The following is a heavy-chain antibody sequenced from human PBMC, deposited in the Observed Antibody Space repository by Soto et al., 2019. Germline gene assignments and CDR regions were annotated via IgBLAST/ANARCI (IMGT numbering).Heavy chain of an antibody. Sequence: GGSLRLSCAASGFTFSSYGMHWVRQAPGKGLEWVAVISYDGSNKYYADSVKGRFTISRDNSKNTLYLQMNSLRAEDTAVYYCAKDLRIAVAGSPDYWGQGTLVTVS. CDR1: GFTFSSYG. CDR2: ISYDGSNK. D-gene: IGHD6-19*01. J-gene: IGHJ4*02. V-gene: IGHV3-30*18. CDR3: AKDLRIAVAGSPDY.